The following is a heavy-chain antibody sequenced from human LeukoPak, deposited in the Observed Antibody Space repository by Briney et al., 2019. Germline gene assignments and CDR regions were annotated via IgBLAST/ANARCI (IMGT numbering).Heavy chain of an antibody. Sequence: GGSLRLSCAASGFTFTSYTMNWVRQAPGKGLEWVSSISSSSSYIYYADSVKGRFTISRDNAKNSLYLQMNSLRAEDTAVYYCARVLHKRNYDSTTYYGYWGQGTLVTVSS. V-gene: IGHV3-21*01. J-gene: IGHJ4*02. CDR2: ISSSSSYI. CDR1: GFTFTSYT. CDR3: ARVLHKRNYDSTTYYGY. D-gene: IGHD3-22*01.